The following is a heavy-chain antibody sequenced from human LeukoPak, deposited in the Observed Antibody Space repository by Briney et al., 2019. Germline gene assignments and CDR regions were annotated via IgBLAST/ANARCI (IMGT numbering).Heavy chain of an antibody. CDR1: GYSISRSYY. V-gene: IGHV4-38-2*02. J-gene: IGHJ4*02. CDR2: IYHSGST. Sequence: PSETLSLTCAVSGYSISRSYYWGWIRQPPGKGLEGIGSIYHSGSTYYNPSLKSRVTISIDTSKNQFSLKLSSVTAADTAVYYCARDGPTYYYDSSGHYFDYWGQGTLVTVSS. CDR3: ARDGPTYYYDSSGHYFDY. D-gene: IGHD3-22*01.